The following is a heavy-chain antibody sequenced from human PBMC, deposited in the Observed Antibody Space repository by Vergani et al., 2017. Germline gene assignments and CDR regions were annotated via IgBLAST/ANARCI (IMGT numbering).Heavy chain of an antibody. CDR3: ARENIGNYDFWSGYYEYYYMDV. D-gene: IGHD3-3*01. CDR1: GGSISSYY. V-gene: IGHV4-4*07. Sequence: QVQLQESGPGLVKPSETLSLTCTVSGGSISSYYWSWIRQPAGEGLEWIGRIYTSGSTNYNPSLKMRVTMSVDTSKNQFSLKLSSVTAADTAVYYCARENIGNYDFWSGYYEYYYMDVWGKGTTVTVSS. J-gene: IGHJ6*03. CDR2: IYTSGST.